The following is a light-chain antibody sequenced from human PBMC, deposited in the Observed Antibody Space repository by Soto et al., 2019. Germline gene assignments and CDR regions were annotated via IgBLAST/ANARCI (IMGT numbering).Light chain of an antibody. CDR1: QGISSF. V-gene: IGKV1-39*01. J-gene: IGKJ1*01. CDR3: QQSYSAPPT. CDR2: SAS. Sequence: DIHMTQSPSSLSASVGDRVTIACRASQGISSFLNWYQQRPGKAPKLLISSASRLQSGVTSRFSGSGTGTDFTLTISSLQPEDFATYYCQQSYSAPPTFGQGTKVDIK.